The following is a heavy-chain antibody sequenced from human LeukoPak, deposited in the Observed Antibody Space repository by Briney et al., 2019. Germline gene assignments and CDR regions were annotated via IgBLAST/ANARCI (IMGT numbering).Heavy chain of an antibody. J-gene: IGHJ6*02. CDR2: VNWSGHSV. CDR3: AKDYRRTTADDMGYYGMDV. Sequence: GRSLRLSCAASGFTFDDYAMHWVRQVPGGGLEWVAGVNWSGHSVGYADAVKGRFTISRDKAKTSLYLQMNSLKTEDTALYFCAKDYRRTTADDMGYYGMDVWGQGTTVTVSS. CDR1: GFTFDDYA. D-gene: IGHD1-1*01. V-gene: IGHV3-9*01.